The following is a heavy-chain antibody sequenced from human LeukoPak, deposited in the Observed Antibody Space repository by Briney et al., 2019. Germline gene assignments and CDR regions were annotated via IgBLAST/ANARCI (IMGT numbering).Heavy chain of an antibody. CDR2: ISPTGSTT. J-gene: IGHJ4*02. CDR3: ARGPNSNWSGLDF. CDR1: GFSFSGHW. Sequence: GGSLRLSCTASGFSFSGHWMHWARQLPGKGLVWDSRISPTGSTTSYADSVKGRLTVSRDNAKNTLYLQVNNLRAEDTAVYYCARGPNSNWSGLDFWGQGTLLTVSS. V-gene: IGHV3-74*01. D-gene: IGHD6-6*01.